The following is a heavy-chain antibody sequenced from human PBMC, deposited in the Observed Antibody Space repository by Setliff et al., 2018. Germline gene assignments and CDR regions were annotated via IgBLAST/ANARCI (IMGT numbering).Heavy chain of an antibody. Sequence: SETLSLTCSVSGDSMSFSYWSWIRQPPGKRPEWIGEIIHSGSTNYNPSLKSRVTISMDTSKNQFSLKVSSVTAADTAVYYCARSFSRREKFLLDYWGQGALVTVSS. CDR1: GDSMSFSY. CDR2: IIHSGST. CDR3: ARSFSRREKFLLDY. V-gene: IGHV4-34*12. J-gene: IGHJ4*02.